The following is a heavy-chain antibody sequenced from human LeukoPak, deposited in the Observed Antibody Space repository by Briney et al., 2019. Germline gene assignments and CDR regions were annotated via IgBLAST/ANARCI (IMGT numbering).Heavy chain of an antibody. J-gene: IGHJ4*02. CDR1: GGSISNYY. D-gene: IGHD5-18*01. CDR2: VYSSGST. CDR3: ARVYSYGYFDY. Sequence: SETLSLTCTVSGGSISNYYWSWIRQPPGKGLEWIGYVYSSGSTNYNPSLKSRVTISVDTSKNHFSLNLASVTAADTAVYYCARVYSYGYFDYWGQGTLVTVSS. V-gene: IGHV4-59*01.